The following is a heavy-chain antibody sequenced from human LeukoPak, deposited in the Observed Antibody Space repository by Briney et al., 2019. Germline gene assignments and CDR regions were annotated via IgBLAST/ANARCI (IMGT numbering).Heavy chain of an antibody. D-gene: IGHD6-13*01. CDR1: GYTFTSYD. Sequence: ASVKVSCKASGYTFTSYDINWVRQPTGQGLEWMGWMNPNSGNTGYAQKFQGRVTMTRNTSISTAYMELSSLRSEDTAVYYCARVREGSSWSGRVMDVRGKGTTVTVSS. J-gene: IGHJ6*04. CDR2: MNPNSGNT. V-gene: IGHV1-8*01. CDR3: ARVREGSSWSGRVMDV.